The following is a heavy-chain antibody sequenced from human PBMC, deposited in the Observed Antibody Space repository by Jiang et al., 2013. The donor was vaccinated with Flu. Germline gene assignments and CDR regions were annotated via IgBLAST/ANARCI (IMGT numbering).Heavy chain of an antibody. Sequence: GPGLVKPSETLSLTCTLSSDSISGYHWSWIRQPPGRGLEWIGYISYNGNTRYSPSLTSRVTISLDTSRNQFSLKLSSVTAADTAVYFCARLGLLSRNWYFDFWGRGTLVTVSS. D-gene: IGHD2-15*01. CDR1: SDSISGYH. V-gene: IGHV4-59*08. J-gene: IGHJ2*01. CDR3: ARLGLLSRNWYFDF. CDR2: ISYNGNT.